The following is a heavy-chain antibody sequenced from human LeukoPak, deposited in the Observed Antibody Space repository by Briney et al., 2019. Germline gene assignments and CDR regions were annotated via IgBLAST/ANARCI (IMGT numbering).Heavy chain of an antibody. Sequence: GASVKVCCKASGYTFTSYGISWVRQAPGQGLEWMGWISAYNGNTNYAQKLQGRVTMTTDTSTSTAYMELRSLRSDDTAVYYCARAEFTTVTTSYYFDYWGQGTLVTVSS. J-gene: IGHJ4*02. CDR3: ARAEFTTVTTSYYFDY. D-gene: IGHD4-17*01. V-gene: IGHV1-18*01. CDR1: GYTFTSYG. CDR2: ISAYNGNT.